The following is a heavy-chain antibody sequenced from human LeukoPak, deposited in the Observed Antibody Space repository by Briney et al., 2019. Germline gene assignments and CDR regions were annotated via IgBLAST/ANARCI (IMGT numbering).Heavy chain of an antibody. Sequence: APVKVSCKASGYTFTGYYMHWVRQAPGQGLEWMGWINPNSGGTNYAQKFQGRVTMTRDTSISTAYMELNSLRAEDTAVYYCARLLTYDFWSGYIMVWGPSDAFDIWGQGTMVTVSS. CDR3: ARLLTYDFWSGYIMVWGPSDAFDI. J-gene: IGHJ3*02. CDR2: INPNSGGT. D-gene: IGHD3-3*01. CDR1: GYTFTGYY. V-gene: IGHV1-2*02.